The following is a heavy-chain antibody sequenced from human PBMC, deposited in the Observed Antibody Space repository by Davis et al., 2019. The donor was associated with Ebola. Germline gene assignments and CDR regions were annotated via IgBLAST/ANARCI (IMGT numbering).Heavy chain of an antibody. CDR2: IWYDGSNK. CDR1: GFTFSSYG. CDR3: AKARYTAMVFYFDY. J-gene: IGHJ4*02. Sequence: GESLKISCAASGFTFSSYGMHWVRQAPGKGLEWVAVIWYDGSNKYYADSVKGRFTISRDNSKNTLYLQMNSLRAEDTAVYYCAKARYTAMVFYFDYWGQGTLVTVSS. D-gene: IGHD5-18*01. V-gene: IGHV3-33*06.